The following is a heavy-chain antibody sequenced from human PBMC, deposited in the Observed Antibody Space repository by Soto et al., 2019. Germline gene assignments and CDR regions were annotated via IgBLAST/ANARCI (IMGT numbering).Heavy chain of an antibody. CDR1: GGSISSYY. Sequence: SETLSLTCTVSGGSISSYYWSWIRQPPGKGLEWIGYIYYSGSTNYNPSLKSRVTISVDTSKNQFSLKLSSVTAADTAVYYCARDRTYYYDSRGRTGEFDIWGQGTIVTVSS. J-gene: IGHJ3*02. CDR3: ARDRTYYYDSRGRTGEFDI. CDR2: IYYSGST. D-gene: IGHD3-22*01. V-gene: IGHV4-59*01.